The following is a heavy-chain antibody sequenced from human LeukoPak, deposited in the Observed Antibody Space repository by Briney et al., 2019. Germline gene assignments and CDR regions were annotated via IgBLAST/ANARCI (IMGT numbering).Heavy chain of an antibody. D-gene: IGHD2-2*01. Sequence: PGGSLRLSCAVSGFSVTNNYMSWVRQAPGKGLECVSVIYSGGSTYSADSVRGRFTISRDNSKNTVSLQMKSLRAEDTAVYYCARGVVGTAPYWYFDLWGRGTRLIVSS. J-gene: IGHJ2*01. CDR2: IYSGGST. CDR3: ARGVVGTAPYWYFDL. V-gene: IGHV3-53*01. CDR1: GFSVTNNY.